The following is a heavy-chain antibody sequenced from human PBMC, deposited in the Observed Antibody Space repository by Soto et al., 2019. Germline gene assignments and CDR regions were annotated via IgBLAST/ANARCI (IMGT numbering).Heavy chain of an antibody. CDR2: IYGGGTT. Sequence: EVQLVESGGGLIQPGGSLRLSCAASGFSVSSKYMTWVRQATGKGLEWVSVIYGGGTTYYADSVKGRFTISRDHSKNTLYLQINRLRAEDTAVYYCVQTTGWPGFDFWGQGTLVTVSS. CDR1: GFSVSSKY. J-gene: IGHJ4*02. V-gene: IGHV3-53*01. D-gene: IGHD6-19*01. CDR3: VQTTGWPGFDF.